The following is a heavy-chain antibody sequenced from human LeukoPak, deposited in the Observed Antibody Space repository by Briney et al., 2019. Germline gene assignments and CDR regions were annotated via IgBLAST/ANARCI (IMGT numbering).Heavy chain of an antibody. CDR2: IYYSGST. D-gene: IGHD1-1*01. Sequence: SETLSLTCTVSGGSISSYYWSWIRQPPGKGLEWIGYIYYSGSTNYNPSLKSRVTISVDTSKNQFSLKLSSVTAADTAVYYCARLGPQLRAFDIWGQGTMVTVSS. J-gene: IGHJ3*02. CDR3: ARLGPQLRAFDI. V-gene: IGHV4-59*01. CDR1: GGSISSYY.